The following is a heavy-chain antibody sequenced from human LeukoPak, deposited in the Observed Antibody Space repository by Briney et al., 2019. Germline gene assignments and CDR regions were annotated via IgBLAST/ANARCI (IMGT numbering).Heavy chain of an antibody. Sequence: ASVKVSCKASGGTLSSYAISWVRQAPGQGLEWMGGIIPIFGTANYAQKFQGRVTITADESTSTAYMELSSLRSEDTAVYYCARDLGRSGFTGRAAYYFDYWGQGTLVTVSS. CDR3: ARDLGRSGFTGRAAYYFDY. J-gene: IGHJ4*02. CDR2: IIPIFGTA. V-gene: IGHV1-69*13. CDR1: GGTLSSYA. D-gene: IGHD5-24*01.